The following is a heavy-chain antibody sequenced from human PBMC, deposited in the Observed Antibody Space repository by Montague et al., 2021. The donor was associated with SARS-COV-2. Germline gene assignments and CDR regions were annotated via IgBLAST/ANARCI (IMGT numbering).Heavy chain of an antibody. V-gene: IGHV4-59*01. Sequence: SETLSLTCTVSGGSITSYHWTWIRQPPGKGLEWVGRIYYSGSTNYNPSLKSRVTIPVDTSKNQFSLKLSSVTAADTAVYYCARTGLGAYDILTGYTVNAFDMWGQGTMVTVSS. CDR2: IYYSGST. CDR3: ARTGLGAYDILTGYTVNAFDM. CDR1: GGSITSYH. D-gene: IGHD3-9*01. J-gene: IGHJ3*02.